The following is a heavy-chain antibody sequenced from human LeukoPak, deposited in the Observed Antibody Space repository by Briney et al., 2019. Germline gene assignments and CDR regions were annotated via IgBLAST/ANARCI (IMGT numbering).Heavy chain of an antibody. CDR1: GFTFRDYD. CDR3: ARAPTYGPGSSFDY. Sequence: GGSLRLSCAASGFTFRDYDKTWIRQAPGKGLEWVSYISSSDTTMYNADSVKGRFTISRDNAKNSLYLQMNSLRAGDTAVYYCARAPTYGPGSSFDYWGQGTLVTVSS. J-gene: IGHJ4*02. V-gene: IGHV3-11*01. D-gene: IGHD3-10*01. CDR2: ISSSDTTM.